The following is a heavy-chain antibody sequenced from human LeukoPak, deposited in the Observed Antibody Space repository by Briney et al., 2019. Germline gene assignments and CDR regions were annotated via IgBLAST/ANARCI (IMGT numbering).Heavy chain of an antibody. J-gene: IGHJ4*02. CDR2: IKSKTDGGTT. D-gene: IGHD2-15*01. CDR1: GFTFSNAW. Sequence: PGGSLRLSCAASGFTFSNAWMSWVRQAPGKGLEWVGRIKSKTDGGTTDYAATVKGRFTISRDDSKNTLYLQLNSLKTEDTAVYYCTTQRYCSGGSCKDYWGQGTLVTVSS. V-gene: IGHV3-15*01. CDR3: TTQRYCSGGSCKDY.